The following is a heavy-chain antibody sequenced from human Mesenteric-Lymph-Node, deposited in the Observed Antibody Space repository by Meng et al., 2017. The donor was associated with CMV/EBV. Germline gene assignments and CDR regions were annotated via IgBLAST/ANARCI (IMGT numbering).Heavy chain of an antibody. Sequence: GESLKISCAASGFTFSSYAMHWVRQAPGKGLEWVAVISYDGSNKYYADSVKGRFTISRDNAKNSLYLQMNSLRAEDTAVYYCARVDYDFWSGYYNGYYYYGMDVWGQGTTVTVSS. CDR2: ISYDGSNK. CDR1: GFTFSSYA. CDR3: ARVDYDFWSGYYNGYYYYGMDV. V-gene: IGHV3-30-3*01. D-gene: IGHD3-3*01. J-gene: IGHJ6*02.